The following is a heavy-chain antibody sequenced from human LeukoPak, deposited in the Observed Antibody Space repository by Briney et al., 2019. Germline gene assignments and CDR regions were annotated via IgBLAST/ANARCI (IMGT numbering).Heavy chain of an antibody. V-gene: IGHV4-59*01. CDR2: IYYSGTT. CDR3: ARFGSYSFDS. J-gene: IGHJ4*02. CDR1: GGSISGYY. D-gene: IGHD3-10*01. Sequence: PSWTLSLACTVSGGSISGYYWSWIRQPPAKGLELIGYIYYSGTTNYNPSLRSRVTISVDTSKNQFSLKLGSVTAADTAVYFCARFGSYSFDSWGQGSLVTVPS.